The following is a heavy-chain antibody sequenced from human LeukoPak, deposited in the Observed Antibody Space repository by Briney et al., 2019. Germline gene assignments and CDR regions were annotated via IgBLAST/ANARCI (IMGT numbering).Heavy chain of an antibody. Sequence: SETLSLTCTVSGGSISTYSWTWVRQSPGKELEWIGSVVTTTTNYSPALRSRVAISVHTSKNQFSLRLESVTTADTAVYYCARDTTVASGMQFWGQGALVTVSS. V-gene: IGHV4-4*07. CDR1: GGSISTYS. D-gene: IGHD6-19*01. CDR2: VVTTTT. CDR3: ARDTTVASGMQF. J-gene: IGHJ4*02.